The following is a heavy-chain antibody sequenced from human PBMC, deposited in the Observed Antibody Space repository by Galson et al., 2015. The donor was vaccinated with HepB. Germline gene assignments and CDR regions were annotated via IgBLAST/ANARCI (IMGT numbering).Heavy chain of an antibody. D-gene: IGHD3-10*01. V-gene: IGHV3-30-3*01. Sequence: SLRLSCAASGFTFSSYAMHWVRQAPGRGLEWVAVISYDGSNKYYADSVKGRFTISRDNSKNTLYLQMNSLRAEDTAVYYCARDRRAGDPYYYGMDVWGQGTTVTVSS. CDR1: GFTFSSYA. CDR3: ARDRRAGDPYYYGMDV. CDR2: ISYDGSNK. J-gene: IGHJ6*02.